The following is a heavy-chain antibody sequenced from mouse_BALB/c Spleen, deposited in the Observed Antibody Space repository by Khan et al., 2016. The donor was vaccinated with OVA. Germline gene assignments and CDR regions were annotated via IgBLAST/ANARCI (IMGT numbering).Heavy chain of an antibody. V-gene: IGHV5-6*01. CDR2: ISSGGHYT. J-gene: IGHJ3*01. CDR3: ARLAYYYNSEGFAY. Sequence: EVELVESGGDLVKTGGSLKLSCAASGFTFSTYGMSWVRQTPDKRLEWVATISSGGHYTYYIDSVKGRFPISSDNAKNILYLQMTSLRSEDTAMYYCARLAYYYNSEGFAYWGQGTLVTVSA. CDR1: GFTFSTYG. D-gene: IGHD1-1*02.